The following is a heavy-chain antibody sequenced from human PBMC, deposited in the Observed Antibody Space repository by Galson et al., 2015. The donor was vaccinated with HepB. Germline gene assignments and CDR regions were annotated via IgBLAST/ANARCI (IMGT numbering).Heavy chain of an antibody. V-gene: IGHV4-59*01. D-gene: IGHD2-21*02. CDR3: ARQMTLNYYYYMDV. CDR2: IYYSGST. CDR1: GGSISSYY. Sequence: QVQLQESGPGLVKPSETLSLTCTVSGGSISSYYWSWIRQPPGKGLEWIGYIYYSGSTNYNPSLKSRVTISVDTSKNQFSLKLSSVTAADTAVYYCARQMTLNYYYYMDVWGKGTTVTVSS. J-gene: IGHJ6*03.